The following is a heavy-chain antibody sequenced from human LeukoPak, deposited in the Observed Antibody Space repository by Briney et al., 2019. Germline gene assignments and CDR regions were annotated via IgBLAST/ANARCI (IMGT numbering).Heavy chain of an antibody. CDR2: IYYSGST. V-gene: IGHV4-59*12. J-gene: IGHJ2*01. CDR1: GGSISSYY. Sequence: PSETLSLTCTVSGGSISSYYWSWIRQPPGKGLEWIGYIYYSGSTNYNPSLKSRVTISVDTSKNQFSLKLSSVTAADTAVYYCARDYRYCSSTSCPLPPYWYFDLWGRGTLVTVSS. CDR3: ARDYRYCSSTSCPLPPYWYFDL. D-gene: IGHD2-2*01.